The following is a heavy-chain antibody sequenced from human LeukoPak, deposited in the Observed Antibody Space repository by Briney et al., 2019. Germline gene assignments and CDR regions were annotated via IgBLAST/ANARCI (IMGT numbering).Heavy chain of an antibody. Sequence: SETLSLTCAVYGGPFSGYFWTWIRQPPGKGLEWIGEINHSGNTNYNPSLKSRVTISVDTSKNQFSLKLRSVTAADTSVYYCARLLGHYGVDPWGQGTLVTVSS. D-gene: IGHD3-10*01. V-gene: IGHV4-34*01. CDR3: ARLLGHYGVDP. J-gene: IGHJ5*02. CDR1: GGPFSGYF. CDR2: INHSGNT.